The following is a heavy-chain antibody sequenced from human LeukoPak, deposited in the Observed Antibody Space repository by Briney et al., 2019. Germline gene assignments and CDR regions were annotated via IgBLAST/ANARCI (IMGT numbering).Heavy chain of an antibody. CDR1: GFTFSRYS. CDR2: ISSSSSYI. J-gene: IGHJ4*02. D-gene: IGHD3-22*01. V-gene: IGHV3-21*04. CDR3: AKDMESAYDCSGYYSPFDS. Sequence: GGSLRLSCAASGFTFSRYSMNWVRQAPGKGLEWVSSISSSSSYIYYADSVRGRFTISRDNSKNTLYLQMNSLKAEDTAVYYCAKDMESAYDCSGYYSPFDSWAQGILVTVSS.